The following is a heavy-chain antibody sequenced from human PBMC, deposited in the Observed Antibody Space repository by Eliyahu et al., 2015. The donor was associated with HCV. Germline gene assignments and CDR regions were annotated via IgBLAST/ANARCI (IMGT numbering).Heavy chain of an antibody. J-gene: IGHJ6*02. CDR1: GGSXSAVVVTT. V-gene: IGHV4-39*01. D-gene: IGHD5-18*01. CDR3: ASDTVDTAMAPYPYYYYGMDV. CDR2: IYYSGXT. Sequence: QLQLQESGPGLVKPSETLSLTCTVSGGSXSAVVVTTGXXIXRPPAGXGLEWIGSIYYSGXTYYNPSLKSRVTISVDTSKNQFSLKLSSVTAADTAVYYCASDTVDTAMAPYPYYYYGMDVWGQGTTVTVSS.